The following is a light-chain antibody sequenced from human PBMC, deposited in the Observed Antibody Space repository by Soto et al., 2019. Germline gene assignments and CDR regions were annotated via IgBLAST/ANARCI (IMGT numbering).Light chain of an antibody. J-gene: IGLJ1*01. CDR3: CSYAGVYSLYV. CDR2: EGS. CDR1: SSDVGSSNL. Sequence: QSVLAQPASVSGSPGQSITISCTGTSSDVGSSNLVSWYQQHPGKAPTLIIYEGSKRPSGISYRFSGSKSGNTASLTISGLQAEDEAHYYCCSYAGVYSLYVFGTGTKVTVL. V-gene: IGLV2-23*01.